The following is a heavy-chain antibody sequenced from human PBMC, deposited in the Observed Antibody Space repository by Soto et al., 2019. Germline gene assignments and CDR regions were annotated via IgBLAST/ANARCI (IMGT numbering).Heavy chain of an antibody. J-gene: IGHJ6*03. CDR1: GYTFTSYD. V-gene: IGHV1-8*01. CDR3: ARGVLTQQLVYYYYYYYMDV. D-gene: IGHD6-13*01. CDR2: MNPNSGNT. Sequence: ASVKVSCKASGYTFTSYDINWVRQATGQGLEWMGWMNPNSGNTGYAQKFQGRVTMTRNTSINTAYMELSSLRSEDTAVYYCARGVLTQQLVYYYYYYYMDVWGKGTTVTVSS.